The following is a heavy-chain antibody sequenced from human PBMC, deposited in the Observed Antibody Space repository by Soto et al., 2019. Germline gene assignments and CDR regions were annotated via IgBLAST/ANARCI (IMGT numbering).Heavy chain of an antibody. J-gene: IGHJ4*02. CDR1: GYTFTSYG. CDR3: ARDKGPYCSGGSCYSGNYDD. Sequence: ASVKVSCKASGYTFTSYGISWVRQAPGQGLEWMGWISAYNGNTNYAQKLQGRVTMTTDTSTSTAYMELRSLRSDDTAVYYCARDKGPYCSGGSCYSGNYDDWGQGTLVTVSS. CDR2: ISAYNGNT. D-gene: IGHD2-15*01. V-gene: IGHV1-18*01.